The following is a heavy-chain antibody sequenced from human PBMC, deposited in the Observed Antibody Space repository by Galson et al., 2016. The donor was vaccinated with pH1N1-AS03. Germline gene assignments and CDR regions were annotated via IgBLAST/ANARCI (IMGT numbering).Heavy chain of an antibody. D-gene: IGHD3-3*01. J-gene: IGHJ2*01. V-gene: IGHV4-4*08. Sequence: ETLSLTCTVSGGSINSHYWSWIRQPPGKGLEWIACIHSGGTPNYNPSLKSRVTMSIDTSKNQFSLHLMSVTAADTALYYCARDPPLEIGWYFDLWGRGTLVTVSS. CDR2: IHSGGTP. CDR3: ARDPPLEIGWYFDL. CDR1: GGSINSHY.